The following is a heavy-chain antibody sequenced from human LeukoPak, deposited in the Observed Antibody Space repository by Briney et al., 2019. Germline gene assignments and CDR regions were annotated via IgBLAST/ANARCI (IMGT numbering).Heavy chain of an antibody. Sequence: PGGSLRLSCAASGFTFSSYGMHWVRQAPGKGLEWVAVISYDGSNKYYADSVKGRFTISRDNSKNTLYLQMNSLRAEDTAVYYCAKGPDTANTYYFDYWGQGTLVTVSS. J-gene: IGHJ4*02. CDR3: AKGPDTANTYYFDY. CDR2: ISYDGSNK. CDR1: GFTFSSYG. D-gene: IGHD5-18*01. V-gene: IGHV3-30*18.